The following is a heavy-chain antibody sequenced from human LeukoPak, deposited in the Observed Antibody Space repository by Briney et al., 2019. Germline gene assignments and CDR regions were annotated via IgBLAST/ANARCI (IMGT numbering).Heavy chain of an antibody. CDR2: ISSSSSAM. J-gene: IGHJ4*02. Sequence: GGSLRLSCAASGFTFSSYGMHWVRQAPGKGLEWVSYISSSSSAMYYADSVRGRFTISRDNAKNSLYLQMNSLRDEDTAVYYCARDAGDYGGNSGDYWGQGTLVTVSS. V-gene: IGHV3-48*02. CDR1: GFTFSSYG. CDR3: ARDAGDYGGNSGDY. D-gene: IGHD4-23*01.